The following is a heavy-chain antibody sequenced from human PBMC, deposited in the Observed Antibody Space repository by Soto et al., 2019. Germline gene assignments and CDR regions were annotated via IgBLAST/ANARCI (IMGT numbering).Heavy chain of an antibody. CDR1: GGSISSGDYY. CDR2: IYYSGST. CDR3: ARDFHYYDSSGYFHWFDP. V-gene: IGHV4-30-4*01. D-gene: IGHD3-22*01. J-gene: IGHJ5*02. Sequence: PSETLSLTCTVSGGSISSGDYYWSWIRQPPGKGLEWIGYIYYSGSTYYNPSLKSRVTISVDTSKNQFSLKLSSVTAADTAVYYCARDFHYYDSSGYFHWFDPWGQGTLVTVSS.